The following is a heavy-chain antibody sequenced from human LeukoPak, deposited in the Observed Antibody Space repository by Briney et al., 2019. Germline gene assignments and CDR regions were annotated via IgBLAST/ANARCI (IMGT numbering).Heavy chain of an antibody. J-gene: IGHJ4*02. D-gene: IGHD6-13*01. CDR3: ARQIASAGTAGFDF. V-gene: IGHV4-4*07. CDR1: GGSTSSYY. Sequence: SETLSLTCTVSGGSTSSYYWSWIRQPAGKGLEWIGRIYSTGSTNYNPSLKSRVTMSVDTSKNQFSLRLRSVTAADAAVYYCARQIASAGTAGFDFWGQGALVTVSS. CDR2: IYSTGST.